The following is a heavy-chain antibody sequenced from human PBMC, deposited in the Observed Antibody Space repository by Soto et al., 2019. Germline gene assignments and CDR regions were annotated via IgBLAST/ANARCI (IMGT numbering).Heavy chain of an antibody. V-gene: IGHV4-61*01. CDR3: ARGQVWPGLDY. CDR2: IYYTGST. CDR1: GASISGGSYQ. J-gene: IGHJ4*02. Sequence: PSETLSLTCTVSGASISGGSYQWSWIRQPPGKRLEWMGYIYYTGSTNYNPSLKSRLTISLDRSRNQFSLKLTSVTAADTAVYYCARGQVWPGLDYWGQGTLVTVSS.